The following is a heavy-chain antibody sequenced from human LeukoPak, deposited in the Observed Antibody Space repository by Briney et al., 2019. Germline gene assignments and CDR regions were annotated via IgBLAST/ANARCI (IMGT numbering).Heavy chain of an antibody. Sequence: ASVKVSCKASGYTFTGYYIHWVRQAPGQGLEWMGRINPNTGGTNFAQKFQGRVTMTRDTSISTAYMELSSLTSDGTAVYYCAREPMVRDFNWFDPWGQGTLVTVSS. CDR1: GYTFTGYY. D-gene: IGHD3-10*01. CDR3: AREPMVRDFNWFDP. V-gene: IGHV1-2*06. CDR2: INPNTGGT. J-gene: IGHJ5*02.